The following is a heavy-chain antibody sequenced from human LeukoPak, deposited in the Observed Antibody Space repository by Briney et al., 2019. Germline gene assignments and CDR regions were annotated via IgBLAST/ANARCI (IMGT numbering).Heavy chain of an antibody. Sequence: SETLSLTCAVYGVSFSGYYWSWIRQPPGKGLEWIGEINHSGSTYYNPSLKSRVTISVDTSKNQFSLKLSSVTAADTAVYYCARQYSGDSRSPFFDYWGQGTLVTVSS. CDR1: GVSFSGYY. J-gene: IGHJ4*02. V-gene: IGHV4-34*01. CDR2: INHSGST. D-gene: IGHD5-18*01. CDR3: ARQYSGDSRSPFFDY.